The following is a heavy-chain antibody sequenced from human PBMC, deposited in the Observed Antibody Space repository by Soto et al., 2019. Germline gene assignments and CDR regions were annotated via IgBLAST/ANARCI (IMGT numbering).Heavy chain of an antibody. CDR2: SYYSGST. CDR3: ARGYGSGSYNWFDP. J-gene: IGHJ5*02. D-gene: IGHD3-10*01. V-gene: IGHV4-31*03. Sequence: SETLSLTCTVSGGSISSGGYYWNWIRQHPGKGLEWIGYSYYSGSTYYNPSLKSRLTISVDTSKNQFSLKLSSVTAADTAVYYCARGYGSGSYNWFDPWGQGTLVTVSS. CDR1: GGSISSGGYY.